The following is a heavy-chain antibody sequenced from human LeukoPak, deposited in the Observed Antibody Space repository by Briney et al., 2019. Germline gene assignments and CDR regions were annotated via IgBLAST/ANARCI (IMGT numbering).Heavy chain of an antibody. D-gene: IGHD3-10*01. CDR1: GGSFSGYY. CDR3: ARATGYYYGSGSYYNKRVYYFDY. CDR2: INHSGST. J-gene: IGHJ4*02. V-gene: IGHV4-34*01. Sequence: SETLSLTCAVYGGSFSGYYWSWIRQPPGKGLEWIGEINHSGSTNYNPSLKSRVTISVDTSKNQFSLKLGSVTAADTAVYYCARATGYYYGSGSYYNKRVYYFDYWGQGTLVTVSS.